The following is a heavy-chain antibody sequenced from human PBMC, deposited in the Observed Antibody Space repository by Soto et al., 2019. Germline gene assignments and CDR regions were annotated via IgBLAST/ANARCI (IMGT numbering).Heavy chain of an antibody. CDR1: GFTFSNYA. Sequence: GSLRLSCAASGFTFSNYAMSWVRQAPGTGLEWVSSISGNGGTTYYADSVKGRFTFSRDNSENTLYLQMQSLRVEDTATYYCARGRSGRSIVSGGEYWGRGTRVTIAS. J-gene: IGHJ4*02. CDR2: ISGNGGTT. D-gene: IGHD1-26*01. CDR3: ARGRSGRSIVSGGEY. V-gene: IGHV3-23*01.